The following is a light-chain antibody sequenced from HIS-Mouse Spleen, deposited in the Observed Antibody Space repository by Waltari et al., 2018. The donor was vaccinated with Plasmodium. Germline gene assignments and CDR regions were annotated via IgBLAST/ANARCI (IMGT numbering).Light chain of an antibody. CDR3: QQYGSSPPLT. J-gene: IGKJ4*01. CDR1: QSVSSSY. CDR2: GAS. V-gene: IGKV3-20*01. Sequence: EIVLTQSPGTLSFSPGERATLSCRASQSVSSSYLAWYQQKPGQAPRRLLYGASSRATGIPDRFSGIGSGTDFTLTISRLEPEDFAVYYCQQYGSSPPLTFGGGTKVEIK.